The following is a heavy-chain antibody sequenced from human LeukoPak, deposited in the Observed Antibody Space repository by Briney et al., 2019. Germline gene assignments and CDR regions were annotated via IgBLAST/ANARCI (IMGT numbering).Heavy chain of an antibody. Sequence: GGSLRLSCAASGFTFSNYAMNWVRQAPGRGLEWVSAISGSGGSTYYADSVEGRFTTSGDNSKNTLYLQMNSLRAEDTAVYYCALSIAAAGDAFDIWGQGTMVTVSS. V-gene: IGHV3-23*01. D-gene: IGHD6-13*01. CDR1: GFTFSNYA. CDR2: ISGSGGST. CDR3: ALSIAAAGDAFDI. J-gene: IGHJ3*02.